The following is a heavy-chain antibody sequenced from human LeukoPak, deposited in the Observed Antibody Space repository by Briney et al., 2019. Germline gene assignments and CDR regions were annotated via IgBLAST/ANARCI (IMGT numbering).Heavy chain of an antibody. V-gene: IGHV1-2*02. CDR3: ARGTIAVDPGAFDY. CDR1: GYTFTGYY. D-gene: IGHD6-19*01. Sequence: ASVKVSCKASGYTFTGYYMHWVRQAPGRGLEWMGWINPNSGGTNYAQKFQGRVTMTRDTSISTAYMELSRLRSDDTAVYYCARGTIAVDPGAFDYWGQGTLVTVSS. J-gene: IGHJ4*02. CDR2: INPNSGGT.